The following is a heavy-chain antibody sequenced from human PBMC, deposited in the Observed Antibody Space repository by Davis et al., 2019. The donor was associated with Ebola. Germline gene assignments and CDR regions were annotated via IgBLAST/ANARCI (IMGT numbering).Heavy chain of an antibody. CDR3: ATAPEGITVTLYIY. Sequence: AASVKVSCKASGYTFTSYAMNWVRQAPGQGLEWMGRINPNTGDTNYAQKFQGRVTMTRDTSISTAYMELSRLTSDDTAVYYCATAPEGITVTLYIYWGQGTLVTVSS. V-gene: IGHV1-2*06. CDR2: INPNTGDT. D-gene: IGHD6-19*01. J-gene: IGHJ4*02. CDR1: GYTFTSYA.